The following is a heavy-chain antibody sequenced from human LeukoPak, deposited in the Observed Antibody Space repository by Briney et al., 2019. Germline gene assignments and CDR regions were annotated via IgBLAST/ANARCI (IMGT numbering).Heavy chain of an antibody. Sequence: PSETLSLTCTVSGGSISSYYWSWIRQPPGKGLEWIGYIYYSGSTNYNPSLKSRATISVDTSKNQFSLKLSSVTAADTAVYYCAGGLTYDFWSGYRSPIDYWGQGTLVTVSS. V-gene: IGHV4-59*08. CDR3: AGGLTYDFWSGYRSPIDY. CDR2: IYYSGST. CDR1: GGSISSYY. D-gene: IGHD3-3*01. J-gene: IGHJ4*02.